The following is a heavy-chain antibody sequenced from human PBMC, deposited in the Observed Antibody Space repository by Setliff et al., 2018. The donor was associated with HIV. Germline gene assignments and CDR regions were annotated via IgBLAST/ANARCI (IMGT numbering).Heavy chain of an antibody. CDR1: GASLSRSTYY. CDR2: IYYNGNT. J-gene: IGHJ4*02. V-gene: IGHV4-61*01. D-gene: IGHD4-17*01. CDR3: AREIYGGNSRPFDY. Sequence: SETLSLTCTVSGASLSRSTYYWGWIRQSPGKGLEWIGYIYYNGNTNYNPTLNSRGTISVDTSKNQFSLKLTSVTAADTAVYYCAREIYGGNSRPFDYWGQGTLVTVSS.